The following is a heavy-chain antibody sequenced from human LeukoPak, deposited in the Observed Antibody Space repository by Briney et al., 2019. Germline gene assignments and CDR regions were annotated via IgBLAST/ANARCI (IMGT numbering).Heavy chain of an antibody. D-gene: IGHD3-22*01. Sequence: GGSLRLSCAASGFTFRSYNLNWVRQAPGKGLEWVSSISSSSSYIYYADSVRGRFTISRDNSKNTLYLQMNSLRAEDTAVYYCARGLYDSSGYYYYYYYYMDVWGKGTTVTISS. V-gene: IGHV3-21*04. CDR3: ARGLYDSSGYYYYYYYYMDV. J-gene: IGHJ6*03. CDR2: ISSSSSYI. CDR1: GFTFRSYN.